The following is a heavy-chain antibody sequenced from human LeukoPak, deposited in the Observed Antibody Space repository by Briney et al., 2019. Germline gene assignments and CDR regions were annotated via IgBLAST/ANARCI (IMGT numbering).Heavy chain of an antibody. CDR2: IYTSGTT. Sequence: PSETLSLTCTVSGGSISSYYWSWIRQPAGKGLEWIGRIYTSGTTNYNPSLKSRVTMSVDTSKNQFSLKLSSVTAADTAVYYCVRDVRFVIAARPYYYYMDVWGKGTTVTVSS. J-gene: IGHJ6*03. CDR1: GGSISSYY. CDR3: VRDVRFVIAARPYYYYMDV. V-gene: IGHV4-4*07. D-gene: IGHD6-6*01.